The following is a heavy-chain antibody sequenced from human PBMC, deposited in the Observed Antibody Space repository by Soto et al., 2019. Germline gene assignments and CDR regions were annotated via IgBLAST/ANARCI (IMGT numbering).Heavy chain of an antibody. CDR1: GCTFSSYA. D-gene: IGHD2-2*01. V-gene: IGHV3-30-3*01. J-gene: IGHJ6*02. CDR2: ISYDGSNK. Sequence: QVQLVESGGGVVQPGRSLRLSCAASGCTFSSYAMHWVRQAPGKGLEWVAVISYDGSNKYYADSVKGRFTISRDNSKNTLYLQMNSLRAEDTAVYYCARADIVVVPASPVGMDVWGQGTTVTVSS. CDR3: ARADIVVVPASPVGMDV.